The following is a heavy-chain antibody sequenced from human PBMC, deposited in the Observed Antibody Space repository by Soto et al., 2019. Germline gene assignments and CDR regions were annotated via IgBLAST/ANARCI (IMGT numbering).Heavy chain of an antibody. CDR1: GFTFSSYG. J-gene: IGHJ6*02. CDR3: ARAPDVVVVAATWGDYYYGMDV. Sequence: QVQLVESGGGVVQPGRSLRLSCAASGFTFSSYGMHWVRQAPGKGLEWVAVIWYDGSNKYYADSVKGRFTISRDNSKNTLYLQMNSLRAEDTAVYYCARAPDVVVVAATWGDYYYGMDVWGQGTTVTVSS. V-gene: IGHV3-33*01. D-gene: IGHD2-15*01. CDR2: IWYDGSNK.